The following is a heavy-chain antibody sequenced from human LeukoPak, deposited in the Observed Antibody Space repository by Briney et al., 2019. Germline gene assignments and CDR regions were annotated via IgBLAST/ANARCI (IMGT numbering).Heavy chain of an antibody. D-gene: IGHD3-3*01. Sequence: SETLSLTCAVYGGSFSGYYWSWIRQPPGKGLEWIGEINHSGSTNYNPSLKSRVTISVDTSKNQFSLKLSSVTAADTAVYYCARLFAEYYDFWSGYPWRGFDPWGQGTLVTVSS. CDR3: ARLFAEYYDFWSGYPWRGFDP. CDR2: INHSGST. J-gene: IGHJ5*02. V-gene: IGHV4-34*01. CDR1: GGSFSGYY.